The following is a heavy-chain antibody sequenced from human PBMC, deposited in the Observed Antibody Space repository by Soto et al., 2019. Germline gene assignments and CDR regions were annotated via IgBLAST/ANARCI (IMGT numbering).Heavy chain of an antibody. V-gene: IGHV1-69*02. CDR2: IIPILGIA. Sequence: QVQLVQSGAEVKKPGSSVKVSCKASGGTFSSYTISWVRQAPGQGLEWMGRIIPILGIANYAQKFQGRVTIPADKSTSTAYMELSSLRSEDTAVYYCARGGGSRPYYYYYMDVWGKGTTVTVSS. D-gene: IGHD2-15*01. CDR1: GGTFSSYT. CDR3: ARGGGSRPYYYYYMDV. J-gene: IGHJ6*03.